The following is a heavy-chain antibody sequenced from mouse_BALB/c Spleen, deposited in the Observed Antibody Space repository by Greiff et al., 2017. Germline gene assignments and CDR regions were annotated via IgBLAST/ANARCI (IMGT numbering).Heavy chain of an antibody. CDR1: GYSITSGYY. J-gene: IGHJ4*01. CDR2: ISYDGSN. V-gene: IGHV3-6*02. Sequence: EVKLMESGPGLVKPSQSLSLTCSVTGYSITSGYYWNWIRQFPGNKLEWMGYISYDGSNNYNPSLKNRISITRDTSKNQFFLKLNSVTTEDTATYYCARETYYRYDAMDYWGQGTSVTVSS. D-gene: IGHD2-14*01. CDR3: ARETYYRYDAMDY.